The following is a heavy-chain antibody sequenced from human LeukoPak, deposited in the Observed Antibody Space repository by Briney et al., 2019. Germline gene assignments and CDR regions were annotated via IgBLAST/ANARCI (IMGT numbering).Heavy chain of an antibody. CDR3: ARDRLYGDYDSNFDF. CDR2: ISGNGQYI. D-gene: IGHD4-17*01. Sequence: PGGSLRLSCAASGFIFSSYAINWVRQAPGKGLEWVSSISGNGQYIFYTDSLKGRFTISRDNAKNSVYLQMDNLKVEDTALYYCARDRLYGDYDSNFDFWGQGTLVAVSS. CDR1: GFIFSSYA. V-gene: IGHV3-21*06. J-gene: IGHJ4*02.